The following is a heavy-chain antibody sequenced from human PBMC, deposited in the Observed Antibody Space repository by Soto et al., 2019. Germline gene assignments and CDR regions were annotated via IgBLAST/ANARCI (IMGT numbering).Heavy chain of an antibody. CDR3: ARDYVAAAGRWFDP. J-gene: IGHJ5*02. CDR1: GGTFSSYA. Sequence: SVKVSCKASGGTFSSYAISWVRQAPGQGLEWMGGIIPIFGTANYAQKFQGRVTITADESTSTAYMGLSSLRSEDTAVFYCARDYVAAAGRWFDPWGQGTLVTVSS. CDR2: IIPIFGTA. V-gene: IGHV1-69*13. D-gene: IGHD6-13*01.